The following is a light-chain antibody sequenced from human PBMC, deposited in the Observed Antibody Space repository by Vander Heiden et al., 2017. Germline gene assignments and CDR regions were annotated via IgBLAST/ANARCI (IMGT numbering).Light chain of an antibody. V-gene: IGKV1-33*01. CDR1: QDISNY. CDR3: QQYDNLPT. J-gene: IGKJ2*01. Sequence: IQMTQSPSSLSASVGDRVTITCQASQDISNYLNWYQQKPGKAPKRLIYDASNLETGVPSRFSGSGSGTDFTFTISSLQPEDIATYYCQQYDNLPTFGQGTKLEIK. CDR2: DAS.